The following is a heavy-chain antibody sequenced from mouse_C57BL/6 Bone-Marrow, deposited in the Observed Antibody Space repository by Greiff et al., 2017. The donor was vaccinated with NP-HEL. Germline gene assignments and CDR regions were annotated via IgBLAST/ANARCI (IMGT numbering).Heavy chain of an antibody. CDR1: GYTFTDYN. CDR3: ARDSRYWFAY. V-gene: IGHV1-22*01. Sequence: VQLQQSGPELVKPGASVKMSCKASGYTFTDYNMHWVKQSPGKSLEWIGYINPNNGGSSYNQKFKGKATLTVNKSSSTAYMELRSLTSEDSAVYYCARDSRYWFAYGGQGTRVTVSA. D-gene: IGHD1-1*01. J-gene: IGHJ3*01. CDR2: INPNNGGS.